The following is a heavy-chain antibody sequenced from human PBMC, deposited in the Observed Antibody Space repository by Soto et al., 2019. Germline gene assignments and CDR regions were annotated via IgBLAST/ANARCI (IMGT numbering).Heavy chain of an antibody. V-gene: IGHV1-2*04. CDR3: ARGHSSGWYWVYNWFDP. J-gene: IGHJ5*02. Sequence: ASVKVSCKASGYTFTGYYMHWLRQAPGQGLEWMGWINPNSGGTNYAQKFQGWVTMTRDTSISTAYMELSRLRSDDTAVYYCARGHSSGWYWVYNWFDPWGQGTLVTVSS. D-gene: IGHD6-19*01. CDR1: GYTFTGYY. CDR2: INPNSGGT.